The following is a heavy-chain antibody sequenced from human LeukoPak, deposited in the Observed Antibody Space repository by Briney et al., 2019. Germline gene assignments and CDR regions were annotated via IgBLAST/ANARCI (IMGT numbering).Heavy chain of an antibody. Sequence: QAGGSLRLSCAASGFTFSSYAMHWVRQAPGMGLEWVAVISYDGSNKYYADSVKGRFTISRDNSKNTLYLQMNSLRAEDTAVYYCARDTVRGIVFYYFDYWGQGTLVTVSS. CDR1: GFTFSSYA. V-gene: IGHV3-30*04. CDR3: ARDTVRGIVFYYFDY. CDR2: ISYDGSNK. J-gene: IGHJ4*02. D-gene: IGHD3-10*01.